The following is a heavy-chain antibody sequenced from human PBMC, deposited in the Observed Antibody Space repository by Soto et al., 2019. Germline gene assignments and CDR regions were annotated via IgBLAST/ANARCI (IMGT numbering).Heavy chain of an antibody. D-gene: IGHD2-15*01. CDR1: GYIFITSW. CDR2: IYPLDSSI. V-gene: IGHV5-51*03. Sequence: EVQLVQSGAEVKKPGESLKISCKASGYIFITSWIGWVRQMPGKGLEWMGIIYPLDSSIKYDPFFQGRVTISADKSITTAYLQWSSLEASDTAMYYCARFGGYCSGPNCLFDYWGQGTLVTVSS. J-gene: IGHJ4*02. CDR3: ARFGGYCSGPNCLFDY.